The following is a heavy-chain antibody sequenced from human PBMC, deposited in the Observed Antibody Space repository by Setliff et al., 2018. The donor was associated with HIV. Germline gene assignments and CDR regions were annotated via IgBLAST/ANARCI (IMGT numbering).Heavy chain of an antibody. CDR3: ARGDPYYYDSSGYYKGYFDY. V-gene: IGHV3-48*04. J-gene: IGHJ4*02. CDR2: ISSSSSTI. D-gene: IGHD3-22*01. CDR1: GFTFSSYS. Sequence: GGSLRLSCVVSGFTFSSYSMNWVRQAPGKGLEWVSYISSSSSTIYYADSVKGRFTISRDNAKNSLYLQMNSLRAEDTAVYYCARGDPYYYDSSGYYKGYFDYWGQGTLVTVSS.